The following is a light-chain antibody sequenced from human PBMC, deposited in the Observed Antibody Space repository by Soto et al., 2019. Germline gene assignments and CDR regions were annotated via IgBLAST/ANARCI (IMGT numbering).Light chain of an antibody. CDR1: SSDVGAYDL. J-gene: IGLJ3*02. V-gene: IGLV2-23*01. CDR3: CSYAGNRSFV. Sequence: QSALTQPASVSGSPGQSITISCIGTSSDVGAYDLVSWYQQHPGTAPRLITYEDLRRPSGIDRRFSGSKSGNTASLTISGLRADDEGNYHCCSYAGNRSFVFCGGTKLTVL. CDR2: EDL.